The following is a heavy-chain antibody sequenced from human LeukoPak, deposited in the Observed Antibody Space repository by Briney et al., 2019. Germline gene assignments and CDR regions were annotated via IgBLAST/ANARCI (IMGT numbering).Heavy chain of an antibody. V-gene: IGHV3-64*01. J-gene: IGHJ6*03. CDR2: ISTNGGST. D-gene: IGHD6-19*01. CDR3: ARGDSSGDYYYYMDV. CDR1: GFTFSFYA. Sequence: PGGSLRLSCAASGFTFSFYAMHWVRQAPGKGLEYVSAISTNGGSTYYANSVKGRFTISRDNSKNTLYLQMGSLRAEDMAVYYCARGDSSGDYYYYMDVWGKGTTVTVSS.